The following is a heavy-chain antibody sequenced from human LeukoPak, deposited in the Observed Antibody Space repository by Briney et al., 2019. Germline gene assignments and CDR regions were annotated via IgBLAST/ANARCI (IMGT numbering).Heavy chain of an antibody. J-gene: IGHJ4*02. CDR3: TTGPSGGYEW. D-gene: IGHD3-22*01. V-gene: IGHV3-74*01. CDR1: GMTFSNHW. Sequence: GGSLRPSCAASGMTFSNHWMHWVRQAPGKGLVWVSLIKTDGRTTIYADSVKGRFTISRDDGKSTLYLQMNSPRAEDTAIYYCTTGPSGGYEWWGQGTVVTVSS. CDR2: IKTDGRTT.